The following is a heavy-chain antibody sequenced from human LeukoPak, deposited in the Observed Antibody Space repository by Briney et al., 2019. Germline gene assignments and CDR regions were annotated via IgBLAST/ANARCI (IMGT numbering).Heavy chain of an antibody. V-gene: IGHV3-23*01. CDR3: AKDPHYYDSSGYSDY. D-gene: IGHD3-22*01. Sequence: GGSLRLSCATSGFTFNTYGMHWVRQAPGKGLEWVSAISGSGGSTYYADSVKGRFTISRDNSKNTLYLQMNSLRAEDTAVYYCAKDPHYYDSSGYSDYWGQGTLVTVSS. J-gene: IGHJ4*02. CDR2: ISGSGGST. CDR1: GFTFNTYG.